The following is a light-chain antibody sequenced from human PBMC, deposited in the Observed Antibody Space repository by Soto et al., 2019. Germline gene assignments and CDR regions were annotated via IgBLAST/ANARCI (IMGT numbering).Light chain of an antibody. V-gene: IGKV3-11*01. J-gene: IGKJ5*01. CDR3: QQRSNWPST. CDR1: QSVSSY. Sequence: EIVLTQSPAPLSLSPGERATLSCRASQSVSSYLAWYQQKPGQAPRLLIYDAYNRATGIPARFSGSGSGTDFTLTISSLEPEDFAGYYCQQRSNWPSTFGQGTRLEIK. CDR2: DAY.